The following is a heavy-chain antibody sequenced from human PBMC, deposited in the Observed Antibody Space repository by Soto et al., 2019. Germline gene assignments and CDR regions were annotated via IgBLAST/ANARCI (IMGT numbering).Heavy chain of an antibody. CDR3: AKDPSTGPADY. D-gene: IGHD3-9*01. CDR2: IGPTGNT. J-gene: IGHJ4*02. V-gene: IGHV3-23*01. CDR1: TQYG. Sequence: GGSLRLSCTSFTQYGMSWMRRPPGKGLEWISTIGPTGNTHYADSVAGRFTISRDDSTDTLYLQMNNLKVDDTGIYYCAKDPSTGPADYWGQGXLVTVYS.